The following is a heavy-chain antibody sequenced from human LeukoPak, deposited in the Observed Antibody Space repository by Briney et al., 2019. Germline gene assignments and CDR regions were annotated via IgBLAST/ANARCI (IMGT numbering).Heavy chain of an antibody. Sequence: GGSLRLSCTASGFTFSSYAMSWVRQAPGKGLEWVADISDSGGSTYYADSVKGRFTISRDNSKNTLYLQMNSLRAEDTAVYYCAKPPWELKSPEYFQHWGQGTLVTVSS. J-gene: IGHJ1*01. V-gene: IGHV3-23*01. CDR2: ISDSGGST. CDR3: AKPPWELKSPEYFQH. D-gene: IGHD1-26*01. CDR1: GFTFSSYA.